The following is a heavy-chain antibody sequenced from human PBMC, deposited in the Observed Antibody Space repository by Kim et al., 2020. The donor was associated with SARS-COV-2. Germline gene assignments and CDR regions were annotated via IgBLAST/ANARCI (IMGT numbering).Heavy chain of an antibody. CDR3: ARLPYYYDSPSPEPNAFDI. J-gene: IGHJ3*02. CDR2: IYYSGST. CDR1: GGSISSSSYY. Sequence: SETLSLTCTVSGGSISSSSYYWGWIRQPPGKGLEWIGSIYYSGSTYYNPSLKSRVTISVDTSKNQFSLKLSSVTAADTAVYYCARLPYYYDSPSPEPNAFDIWGQGTMVTVSS. V-gene: IGHV4-39*01. D-gene: IGHD3-22*01.